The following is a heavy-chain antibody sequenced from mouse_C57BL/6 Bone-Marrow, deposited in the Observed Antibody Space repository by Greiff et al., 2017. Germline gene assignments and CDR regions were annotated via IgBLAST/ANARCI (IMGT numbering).Heavy chain of an antibody. CDR1: GYSITSGYY. J-gene: IGHJ2*01. CDR2: ISYDGSN. CDR3: ASYYCNPFDY. D-gene: IGHD2-1*01. Sequence: EVQLVESGPGLVKPSQSLSLTCSVTGYSITSGYYWNWIRQFPGNKLEWMGYISYDGSNNYNPSLKNRISITRDTSKNQFFLKLNSVTTEDTATYYCASYYCNPFDYWGQGTTLTVSS. V-gene: IGHV3-6*01.